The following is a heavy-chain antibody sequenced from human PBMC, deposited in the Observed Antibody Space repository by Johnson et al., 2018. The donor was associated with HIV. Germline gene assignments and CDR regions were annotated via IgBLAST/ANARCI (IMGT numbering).Heavy chain of an antibody. V-gene: IGHV3-23*04. CDR2: ISESGGST. D-gene: IGHD2-15*01. CDR3: ARDGEYCSGGSCSDAFDI. Sequence: VQLVESGGGLVQPGGSLRLSCAASGFTFSSDAMSWVRLAPGKGLEWVSVISESGGSTCSADSVKCRFTISRDNAKKSLYLQMNSLRAEDTALNYCARDGEYCSGGSCSDAFDIWGQGTMVTVSS. CDR1: GFTFSSDA. J-gene: IGHJ3*02.